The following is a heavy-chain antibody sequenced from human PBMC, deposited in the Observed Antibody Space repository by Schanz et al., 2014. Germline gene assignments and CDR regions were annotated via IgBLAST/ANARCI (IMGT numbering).Heavy chain of an antibody. Sequence: EGQLAESGGGLVQPGGSLRLSCAVSGFTVSSNHMSWVRQAPGKGLEWVSSISHSGGSKYYADSVKGRVTISRDNAKNSVSLQMRRLRVEDTAVYYCAKDSTHIDIVLVPTAIDYWGQGTLVTVSS. CDR1: GFTVSSNH. D-gene: IGHD2-2*01. J-gene: IGHJ4*02. CDR3: AKDSTHIDIVLVPTAIDY. CDR2: SHSGGSK. V-gene: IGHV3-66*01.